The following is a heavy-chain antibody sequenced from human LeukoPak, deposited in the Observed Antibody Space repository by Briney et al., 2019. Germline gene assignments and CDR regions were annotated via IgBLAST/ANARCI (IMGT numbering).Heavy chain of an antibody. Sequence: PSETLSLTCTVSGGSISSGGYYWGWIRQPPGKGLEWIGSIYYSGSTYYNPSLKSRVTISVDTSKNQFSLKLSSVTAADTAVYYCARLASSTSCYTCWYFDLWGRGTLVTVSS. CDR2: IYYSGST. CDR3: ARLASSTSCYTCWYFDL. J-gene: IGHJ2*01. V-gene: IGHV4-39*01. CDR1: GGSISSGGYY. D-gene: IGHD2-2*02.